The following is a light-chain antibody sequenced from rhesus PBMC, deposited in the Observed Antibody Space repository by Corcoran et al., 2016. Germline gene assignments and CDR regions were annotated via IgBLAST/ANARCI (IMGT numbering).Light chain of an antibody. V-gene: IGKV3-40*03. CDR3: QQYNDLVPT. CDR2: TIS. J-gene: IGKJ1*01. CDR1: ESVGSS. Sequence: IVMTQSPATLSLSPGETATLSCRASESVGSSLAWYQQTPGQAPKLLVHTISIRAPGIPDRFSGSGSRTDFTLTISSLEPEDGGVYHCQQYNDLVPTFGQGTKVEIK.